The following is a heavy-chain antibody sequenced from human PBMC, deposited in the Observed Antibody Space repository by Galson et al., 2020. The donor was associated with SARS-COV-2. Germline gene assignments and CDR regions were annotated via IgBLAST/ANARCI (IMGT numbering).Heavy chain of an antibody. CDR2: IKNGGDTI. V-gene: IGHV3-11*01. CDR1: GFIFSDAH. J-gene: IGHJ5*02. CDR3: ARESGGSLSP. D-gene: IGHD2-15*01. Sequence: GGSLRLSCAASGFIFSDAHMTWIRQAPGKGLEWILYIKNGGDTIYYADSVKGRFTMSRDNANNLLYLQMNSLRVEDTAMYYCARESGGSLSPCGQGTL.